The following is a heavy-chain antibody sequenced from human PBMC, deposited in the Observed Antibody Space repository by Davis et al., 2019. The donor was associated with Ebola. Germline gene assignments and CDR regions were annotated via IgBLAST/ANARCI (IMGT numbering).Heavy chain of an antibody. D-gene: IGHD3-22*01. J-gene: IGHJ4*02. Sequence: SVKVSCKASGGTFSSYAISWVRQAPGQGLEWMGGIIPILGIANYAQKFQGRVTITADKSTSTAYMELSSLRSEDTAVYYCARAGGYYDSSGYYFDYWGQGTLVTVSS. V-gene: IGHV1-69*10. CDR3: ARAGGYYDSSGYYFDY. CDR2: IIPILGIA. CDR1: GGTFSSYA.